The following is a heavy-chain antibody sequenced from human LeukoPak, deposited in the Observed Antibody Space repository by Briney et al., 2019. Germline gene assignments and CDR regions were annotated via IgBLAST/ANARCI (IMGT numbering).Heavy chain of an antibody. CDR1: GGTFSSYA. CDR2: IIPIFGTA. D-gene: IGHD6-13*01. Sequence: GASVKVSCKASGGTFSSYAISWVRQAPGQGLEWMGGIIPIFGTANYAQKFQGRVTITADESTSTAYMELSSLRSEDTAVYYCARGAGVEYSSSWYWFDPWGQGTLVTVSS. CDR3: ARGAGVEYSSSWYWFDP. J-gene: IGHJ5*02. V-gene: IGHV1-69*13.